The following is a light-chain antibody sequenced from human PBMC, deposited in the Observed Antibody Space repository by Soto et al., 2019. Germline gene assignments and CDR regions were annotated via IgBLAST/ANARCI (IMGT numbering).Light chain of an antibody. Sequence: DIQMTQSPSTLSASVGDRVTITCRASQISSNSLAWYQQKPGKAPKVLIYKASSLESVVPSRFSGSGSGTEFTLTISSLQPDDFASYYCRQYKAYPITFGHGPRLV. CDR1: QISSNS. V-gene: IGKV1-5*03. J-gene: IGKJ5*01. CDR3: RQYKAYPIT. CDR2: KAS.